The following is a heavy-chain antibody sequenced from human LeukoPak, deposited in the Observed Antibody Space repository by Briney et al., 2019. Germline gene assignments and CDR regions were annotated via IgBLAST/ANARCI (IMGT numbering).Heavy chain of an antibody. CDR3: ARHPTKWELRLSLDY. J-gene: IGHJ4*02. CDR2: INHSGST. V-gene: IGHV4-34*01. D-gene: IGHD1-26*01. Sequence: SETLSLTCAVYGGSFRAYYWSWIRQPPGKGREWSGEINHSGSTNYNPSLKSRVVISVDTSTSQFSLNMTSVAAADTAVYYCARHPTKWELRLSLDYWGQGILVSVSS. CDR1: GGSFRAYY.